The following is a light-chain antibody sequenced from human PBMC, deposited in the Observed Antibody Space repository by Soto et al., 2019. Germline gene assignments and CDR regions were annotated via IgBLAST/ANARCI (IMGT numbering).Light chain of an antibody. J-gene: IGLJ2*01. V-gene: IGLV2-14*01. CDR3: SSYTSSSTLGV. CDR1: SSDVGGYNY. Sequence: QSALTQPASVSGSPGQSITISCTGTSSDVGGYNYVSWYQQHPGKAPKLMIYEVSNRPSGVSNRFSGSKSGNTDYLTISGLQAEDEADYYCSSYTSSSTLGVFGGGTKLTVL. CDR2: EVS.